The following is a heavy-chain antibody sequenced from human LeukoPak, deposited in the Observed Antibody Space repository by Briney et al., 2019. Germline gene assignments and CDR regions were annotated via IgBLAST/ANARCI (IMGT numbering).Heavy chain of an antibody. V-gene: IGHV4-59*01. D-gene: IGHD1-26*01. Sequence: SETLSLTCTVSGGSINSYYWSWIRQPPGKGLEWIAYIYYSGSTSYNPSLKSRVTISVDTSKNQFSLKLNSVTAADTAMYYCARLFHPALSGNYPFDYWGQGTLVRVSS. CDR2: IYYSGST. CDR3: ARLFHPALSGNYPFDY. J-gene: IGHJ4*02. CDR1: GGSINSYY.